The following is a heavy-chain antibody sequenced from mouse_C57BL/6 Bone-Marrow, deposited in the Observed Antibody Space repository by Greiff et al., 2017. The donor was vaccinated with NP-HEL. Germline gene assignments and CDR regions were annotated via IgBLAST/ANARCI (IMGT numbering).Heavy chain of an antibody. J-gene: IGHJ3*01. CDR2: IDPETGGT. CDR1: GYTFTDYE. D-gene: IGHD2-5*01. V-gene: IGHV1-15*01. Sequence: QVHVKQSGAELVRPGASVTLSCKASGYTFTDYEMHWVKQTPVHGLEWIGAIDPETGGTAYNQKFKGKAILTADKSSSTAYMELRSLTSEDSAVYYCTKAGNYSNYEAYWGQGTLVTVSA. CDR3: TKAGNYSNYEAY.